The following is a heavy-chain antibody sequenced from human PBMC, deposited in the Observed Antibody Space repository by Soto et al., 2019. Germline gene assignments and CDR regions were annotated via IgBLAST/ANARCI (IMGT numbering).Heavy chain of an antibody. J-gene: IGHJ3*02. V-gene: IGHV1-2*02. CDR3: ARLMHYSHSGGSSHSGFDM. CDR2: INPYSGGA. D-gene: IGHD2-21*01. CDR1: GYTFTDYF. Sequence: VASVKVSCKASGYTFTDYFIHWVRQAPGQGLEWIGWINPYSGGADLSQKFQGRVTMTRDTSISIAYMEVSSLRSDDTAVFYCARLMHYSHSGGSSHSGFDMWGQGTLVTVSS.